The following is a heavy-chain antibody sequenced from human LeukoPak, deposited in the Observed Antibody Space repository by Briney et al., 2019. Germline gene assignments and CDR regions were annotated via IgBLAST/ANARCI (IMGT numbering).Heavy chain of an antibody. CDR1: GGSISSNY. D-gene: IGHD2-21*02. CDR2: MYYSGST. Sequence: SETLSLTCTVSGGSISSNYWNWIRQPPGQGLEWIGYMYYSGSTAYNPSLKSRVIISVDTSKNQFSLKLSSVTAADTAVYYCARGSYCGGDCYSFVSWGQGGLVSVSS. J-gene: IGHJ4*02. CDR3: ARGSYCGGDCYSFVS. V-gene: IGHV4-59*01.